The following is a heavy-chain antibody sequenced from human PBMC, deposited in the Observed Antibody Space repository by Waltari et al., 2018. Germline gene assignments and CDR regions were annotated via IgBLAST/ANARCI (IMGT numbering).Heavy chain of an antibody. Sequence: QVQLQESGPGLVKPSETLSLTCTVSGGSISSYYWSWIRQPAGKGLEWIGRIYTSGSTNYNPSLKRRVTMSVDTSKNQFSLKLSSVTAADTAVYYCARRSIAARPGFDAFDIWGQGTMVTVSS. V-gene: IGHV4-4*07. CDR3: ARRSIAARPGFDAFDI. J-gene: IGHJ3*02. CDR1: GGSISSYY. D-gene: IGHD6-6*01. CDR2: IYTSGST.